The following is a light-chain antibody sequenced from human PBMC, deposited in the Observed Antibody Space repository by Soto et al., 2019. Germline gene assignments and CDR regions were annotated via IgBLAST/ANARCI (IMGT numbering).Light chain of an antibody. V-gene: IGLV2-8*01. CDR2: EVS. J-gene: IGLJ2*01. CDR3: SSYAGSNNLV. Sequence: QSALTQPPSASGSPGLSVTISCTGTSSDVGGYNSVSWYQQHPGKVPRLMIYEVSKRPSGVPDRFSGSKSVNTASLTVSGLQAEDEADYYCSSYAGSNNLVFGGGTKLTVL. CDR1: SSDVGGYNS.